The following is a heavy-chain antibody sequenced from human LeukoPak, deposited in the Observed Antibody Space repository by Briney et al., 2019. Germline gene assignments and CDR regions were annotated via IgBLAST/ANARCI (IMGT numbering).Heavy chain of an antibody. CDR3: AKFSVVVAAFDY. J-gene: IGHJ4*02. D-gene: IGHD2-15*01. CDR2: IWYDGSNK. V-gene: IGHV3-33*06. Sequence: GRSLRLSCTTSGFTFGDYGFNWVRQAPGKGLEWVAVIWYDGSNKYYADSVKGRFTISRDNSKNTLYLQMNSLRAEDTAVYYCAKFSVVVAAFDYWGQGTLVTVSS. CDR1: GFTFGDYG.